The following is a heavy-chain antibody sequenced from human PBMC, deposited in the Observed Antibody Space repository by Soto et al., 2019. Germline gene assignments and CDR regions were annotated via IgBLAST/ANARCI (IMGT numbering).Heavy chain of an antibody. J-gene: IGHJ4*02. CDR2: IYYSGST. V-gene: IGHV4-31*03. D-gene: IGHD6-13*01. CDR3: AHYGSTCSFDY. CDR1: GGSISSGGYY. Sequence: SETLSLTCTVSGGSISSGGYYWSWIRQHPGKGLEWIGYIYYSGSTYYNPSLKSRVTISVDTSKNQFSLKMSSVTAADTAVYYCAHYGSTCSFDYWGQGTLVTVSS.